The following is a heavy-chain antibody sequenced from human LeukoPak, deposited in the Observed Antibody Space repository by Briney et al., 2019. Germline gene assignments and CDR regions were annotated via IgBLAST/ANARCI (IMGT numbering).Heavy chain of an antibody. D-gene: IGHD6-19*01. CDR1: GYTFTGYY. J-gene: IGHJ4*02. Sequence: ASVKVSCKASGYTFTGYYMHWVRQAPGQGLEWMGWINPNSGGTNYAQKFQGRVTMTRDTSISTAYMELSRLRSDDTAVDYCARVLAVAGTVYYFDYWGQGTLVTVSS. CDR2: INPNSGGT. V-gene: IGHV1-2*02. CDR3: ARVLAVAGTVYYFDY.